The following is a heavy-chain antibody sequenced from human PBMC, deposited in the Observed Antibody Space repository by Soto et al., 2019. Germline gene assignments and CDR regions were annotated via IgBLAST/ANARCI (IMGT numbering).Heavy chain of an antibody. D-gene: IGHD2-15*01. CDR2: IKQDGSEK. V-gene: IGHV3-7*01. CDR1: GFTFSSYW. CDR3: AKETVEGGGSWATLGYYYMDV. Sequence: GGSLRLSCAASGFTFSSYWMSWVRQAPGKGLEWVANIKQDGSEKYYVDSVKGRFTISRDNAKNSLYLQMNSLRAEDTAVYYCAKETVEGGGSWATLGYYYMDVWGKGTTVTVSS. J-gene: IGHJ6*03.